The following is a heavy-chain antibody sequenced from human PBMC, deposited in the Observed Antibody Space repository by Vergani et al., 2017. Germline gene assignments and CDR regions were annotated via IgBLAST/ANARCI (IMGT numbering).Heavy chain of an antibody. V-gene: IGHV1-2*02. D-gene: IGHD2-15*01. CDR2: INSKSGAT. CDR3: AAAVVVDAFDV. Sequence: QVQLVQSGAEVKKPGASVRVSCKGYGYFFSGYFMHWVRQAPGQGLEWMGWINSKSGATNSAQKFQGRVTVTRDTTISTAYMELSSLTSDDTAVYYCAAAVVVDAFDVWAQGTMVTVSP. CDR1: GYFFSGYF. J-gene: IGHJ3*01.